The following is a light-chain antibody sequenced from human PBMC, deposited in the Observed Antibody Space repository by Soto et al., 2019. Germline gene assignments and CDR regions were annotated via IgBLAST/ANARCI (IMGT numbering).Light chain of an antibody. V-gene: IGLV2-14*01. CDR1: SSDIGAYNY. CDR3: SSFTSSLTLV. CDR2: EVS. Sequence: QSALTQPASVSGSPGQSIAISCTGTSSDIGAYNYVSWYQHHPGKAPKLMIYEVSNRPSGVSNRFSGSKSGNTASLSISGLQADDEADYYCSSFTSSLTLVFGGGTKLTVL. J-gene: IGLJ3*02.